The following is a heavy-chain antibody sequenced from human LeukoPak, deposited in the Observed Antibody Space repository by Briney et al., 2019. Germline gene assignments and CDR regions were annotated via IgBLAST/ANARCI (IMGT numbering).Heavy chain of an antibody. CDR2: IYYSGST. V-gene: IGHV4-39*01. D-gene: IGHD2-2*01. Sequence: PSETLSLTCTVSGGSISSSSYYWGWIRQPPGKGLEWIGSIYYSGSTYYNPSLKSRVTISVDTSKNQFSLKLSSVTAAGTAVYYCARHEGYCSSTSCYQLYYGMDVWGQGTTVTVSS. J-gene: IGHJ6*02. CDR3: ARHEGYCSSTSCYQLYYGMDV. CDR1: GGSISSSSYY.